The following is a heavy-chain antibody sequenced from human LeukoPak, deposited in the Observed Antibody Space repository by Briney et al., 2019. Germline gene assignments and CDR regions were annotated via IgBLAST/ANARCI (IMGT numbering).Heavy chain of an antibody. J-gene: IGHJ4*02. V-gene: IGHV1-69*05. D-gene: IGHD6-19*01. CDR1: GGTFSSYT. Sequence: SVKVSCKASGGTFSSYTISWVRQAPGQGLEWIGRIIPIFGTANYAQKFQGRVTITTDESTSTAYMELSSLRSEDTAVYYCARGSRQWLVRLDYWGQGTLVTVSS. CDR3: ARGSRQWLVRLDY. CDR2: IIPIFGTA.